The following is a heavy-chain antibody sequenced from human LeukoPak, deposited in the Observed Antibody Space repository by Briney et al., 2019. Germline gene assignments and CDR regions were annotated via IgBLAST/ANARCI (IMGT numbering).Heavy chain of an antibody. V-gene: IGHV3-11*04. Sequence: PGGSLRLSCAASGFTFSDYYMSWIRQAPGKGLEWVSYISSSGSTIYYADSVKGRFTISRDNAKNSLYLQMNSLRAEDTAVYYCARFRSIVVVPAAQAIFDYWGQGTLVTVSS. J-gene: IGHJ4*02. CDR1: GFTFSDYY. D-gene: IGHD2-2*01. CDR2: ISSSGSTI. CDR3: ARFRSIVVVPAAQAIFDY.